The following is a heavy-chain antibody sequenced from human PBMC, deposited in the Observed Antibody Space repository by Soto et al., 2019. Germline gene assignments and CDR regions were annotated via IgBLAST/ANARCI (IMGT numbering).Heavy chain of an antibody. CDR2: INPNSGGT. D-gene: IGHD5-18*01. CDR1: GYTFTGYY. V-gene: IGHV1-2*04. Sequence: RASVKVSCKASGYTFTGYYMHWVRQAPGQGLEWMGWINPNSGGTNYAQKFQGWVTMTRDTSISTAYMELSRLRSDDTAVYYCARGGRGYSYGQGMDVWGQGTTVTVSS. CDR3: ARGGRGYSYGQGMDV. J-gene: IGHJ6*02.